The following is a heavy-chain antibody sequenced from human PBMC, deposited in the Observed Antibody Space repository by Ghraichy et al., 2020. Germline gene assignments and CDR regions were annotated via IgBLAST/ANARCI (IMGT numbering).Heavy chain of an antibody. Sequence: GGSLRLSCAASGFSFTDYWMHWVRQTPGRGLEWVSHLNIDGNTVNYADSVKGRFTISRDNAKNTRYLQMISLTVEDTAVYYCVRSYKDGLRHFDYWGQGTLVTVSS. CDR2: LNIDGNTV. CDR3: VRSYKDGLRHFDY. CDR1: GFSFTDYW. V-gene: IGHV3-74*01. D-gene: IGHD1-14*01. J-gene: IGHJ4*02.